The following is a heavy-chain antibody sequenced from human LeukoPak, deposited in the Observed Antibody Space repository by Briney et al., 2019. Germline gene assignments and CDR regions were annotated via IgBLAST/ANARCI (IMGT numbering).Heavy chain of an antibody. Sequence: PGRSLRLSCAASGFTFDNYAMHWVRQAPGKGLEWVSGISWNSGSIGYAVSVKGRFTISRDNAKNSLYLQMNSLRAEDTALYYCTKARAAAGMVYFDYWGQGTLVTVSS. D-gene: IGHD6-13*01. CDR1: GFTFDNYA. CDR3: TKARAAAGMVYFDY. CDR2: ISWNSGSI. V-gene: IGHV3-9*01. J-gene: IGHJ4*02.